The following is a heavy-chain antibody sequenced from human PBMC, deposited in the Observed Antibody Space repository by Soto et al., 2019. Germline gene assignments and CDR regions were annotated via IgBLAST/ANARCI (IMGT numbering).Heavy chain of an antibody. V-gene: IGHV3-30*03. CDR3: ARDRGYDAHDYYYNAMDV. D-gene: IGHD2-15*01. CDR2: ISYDGILK. Sequence: GGSLRLSCAASGFTFSAFGMHWVRQAPGKGLEWVAIISYDGILKYYADSVKGRFTIPRDNAKNSLYLQMNSLRAEDTAVYYCARDRGYDAHDYYYNAMDVWGQGTMVTVSS. CDR1: GFTFSAFG. J-gene: IGHJ6*02.